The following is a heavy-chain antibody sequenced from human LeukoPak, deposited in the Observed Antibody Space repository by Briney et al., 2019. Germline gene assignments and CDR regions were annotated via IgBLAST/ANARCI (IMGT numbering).Heavy chain of an antibody. CDR2: IDPKSGDT. D-gene: IGHD6-19*01. CDR1: GYSFTGYY. V-gene: IGHV1-2*06. Sequence: ASVKVSCKASGYSFTGYYMHWVRQAPGQGLEWIGRIDPKSGDTDLAQKPQGRVTVTRDTSITTAYMELSRLTSDDTAVYYCARVIEAVNGRGVLHYWGQGTLVTVSP. CDR3: ARVIEAVNGRGVLHY. J-gene: IGHJ4*02.